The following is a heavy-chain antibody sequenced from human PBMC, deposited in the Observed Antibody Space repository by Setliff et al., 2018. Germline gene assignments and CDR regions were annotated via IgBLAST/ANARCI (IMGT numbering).Heavy chain of an antibody. Sequence: ETLSLSCAASGFTFSNAWMNWVRQAPGKGLEWVGRIKGKTDGLTTDYAAPVKGRFTISRDDSKNTLYLQMNSLKTEDTAVYYCTTDPSTTFGGVIGAAFDIWGQGTMVTVSS. CDR2: IKGKTDGLTT. CDR1: GFTFSNAW. CDR3: TTDPSTTFGGVIGAAFDI. D-gene: IGHD3-16*01. J-gene: IGHJ3*02. V-gene: IGHV3-15*07.